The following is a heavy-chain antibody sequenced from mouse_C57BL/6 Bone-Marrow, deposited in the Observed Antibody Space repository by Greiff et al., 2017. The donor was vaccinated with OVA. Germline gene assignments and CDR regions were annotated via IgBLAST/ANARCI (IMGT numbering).Heavy chain of an antibody. Sequence: VQLKESGAELVRPGASVKLSCTASGFNIKDDYMHWVKQRPEQGLEWIGWIDPENGDTEYASKFQGKATITADTSSNTAYLQLSSLTSEDTAVYYCTTYGDDRYFDVWGTGTTVTVSS. V-gene: IGHV14-4*01. D-gene: IGHD2-2*01. CDR2: IDPENGDT. J-gene: IGHJ1*03. CDR1: GFNIKDDY. CDR3: TTYGDDRYFDV.